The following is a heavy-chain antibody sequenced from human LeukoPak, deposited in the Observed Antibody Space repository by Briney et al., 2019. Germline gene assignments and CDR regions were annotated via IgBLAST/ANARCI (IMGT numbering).Heavy chain of an antibody. CDR2: INTNTGNP. CDR3: AKAIAGQWFDY. D-gene: IGHD6-13*01. Sequence: SVKVSCKPSGYTSTSYAINWVRHAPGQGSEWMGWINTNTGNPTYAQGLRGRFVFSLDTAVSTAYLQISSLKTEDSAVYYCAKAIAGQWFDYWGQGTLVTVSS. CDR1: GYTSTSYA. V-gene: IGHV7-4-1*02. J-gene: IGHJ4*02.